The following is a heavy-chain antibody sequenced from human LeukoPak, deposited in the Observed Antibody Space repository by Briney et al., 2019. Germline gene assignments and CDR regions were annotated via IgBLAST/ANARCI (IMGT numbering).Heavy chain of an antibody. V-gene: IGHV3-48*04. D-gene: IGHD6-13*01. Sequence: GGSLRLSCAASEFTFVRYAMNWVRQAPGKGLEWVSYISSSSFKIGFADSVKGRFTISIDNSKNSLYLQMDSLRVEDTAVYYCVRDPSYGSSWYYYMDVWGKGTTVTVSS. CDR2: ISSSSFKI. J-gene: IGHJ6*03. CDR3: VRDPSYGSSWYYYMDV. CDR1: EFTFVRYA.